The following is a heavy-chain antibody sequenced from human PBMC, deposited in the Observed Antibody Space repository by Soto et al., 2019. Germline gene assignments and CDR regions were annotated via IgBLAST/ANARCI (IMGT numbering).Heavy chain of an antibody. CDR2: ISAYNGNT. CDR3: ARDPIAAADETNWFDP. V-gene: IGHV1-18*01. D-gene: IGHD6-13*01. CDR1: GYTFTSYG. Sequence: QVQLVQSGAEVKKPGASVKVSCKASGYTFTSYGISWVRQAPGQGLEWMGWISAYNGNTNYAQKLQGRVTMTTDTSTATASRELGSLRSDDTAVYYCARDPIAAADETNWFDPWGQGTLVTVSS. J-gene: IGHJ5*02.